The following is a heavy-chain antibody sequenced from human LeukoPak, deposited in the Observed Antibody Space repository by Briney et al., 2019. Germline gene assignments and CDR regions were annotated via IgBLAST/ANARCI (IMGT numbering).Heavy chain of an antibody. J-gene: IGHJ4*02. CDR1: GFTFRSHG. CDR2: IRYDGSNK. CDR3: AKGYTTDY. Sequence: GGSLRLSCAASGFTFRSHGMHWVRQAPGKGLEWVAFIRYDGSNKYYADSVKGRFTISRDNSKNTLYLQMSSLRAEDTAVYYCAKGYTTDYWGQGTLVTVSS. V-gene: IGHV3-30*02. D-gene: IGHD1-1*01.